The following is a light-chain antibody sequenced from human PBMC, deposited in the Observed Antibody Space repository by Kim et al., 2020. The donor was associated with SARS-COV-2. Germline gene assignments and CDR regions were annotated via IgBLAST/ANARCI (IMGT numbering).Light chain of an antibody. CDR1: QSISSH. J-gene: IGKJ3*01. V-gene: IGKV1-39*01. Sequence: DIQMTQSPSSLSASVGDRVTITCRTTQSISSHLNWYQQKPGRAPKLLISAASTLQGGVPSRFSGSGSETDFTLTISSLQPEEFATYFSQQSYIRTCNFGPGKKVDIK. CDR3: QQSYIRTCN. CDR2: AAS.